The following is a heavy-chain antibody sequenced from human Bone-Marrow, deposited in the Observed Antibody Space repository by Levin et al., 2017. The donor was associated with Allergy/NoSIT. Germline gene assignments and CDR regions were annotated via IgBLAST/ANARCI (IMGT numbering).Heavy chain of an antibody. Sequence: SETLSLTCTVSGGSISSYYWSWIRQPPGKGLEWIGYIYYSGSTNYNPSLKSRVTISVDTSKNQFSLKLSSVTAADTAVYYCARGVWGSYRPDYYYYYYMDVWGKGTTVTVSS. CDR1: GGSISSYY. D-gene: IGHD3-16*02. V-gene: IGHV4-59*01. CDR3: ARGVWGSYRPDYYYYYYMDV. CDR2: IYYSGST. J-gene: IGHJ6*03.